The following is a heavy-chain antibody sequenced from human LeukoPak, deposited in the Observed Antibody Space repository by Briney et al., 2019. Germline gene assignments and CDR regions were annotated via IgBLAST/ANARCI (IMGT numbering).Heavy chain of an antibody. CDR1: GYTFTSYD. CDR3: ARVVGDYNGLFDY. V-gene: IGHV1-8*03. CDR2: MNPNSGNT. D-gene: IGHD3-16*01. J-gene: IGHJ4*02. Sequence: GASVKVSCKASGYTFTSYDINWVRQATGQGLEWMGWMNPNSGNTGYAQKFQGRVTITRNTSISTAYMELSSLRSEDTAEYYCARVVGDYNGLFDYWGQGTLVTVSS.